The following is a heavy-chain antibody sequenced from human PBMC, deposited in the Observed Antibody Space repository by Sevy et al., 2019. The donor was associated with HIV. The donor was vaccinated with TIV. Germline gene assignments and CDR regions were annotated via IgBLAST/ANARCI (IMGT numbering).Heavy chain of an antibody. CDR1: GYTFTGYY. J-gene: IGHJ4*02. V-gene: IGHV1-2*02. CDR3: ARDILRAAGMSGGQGGYKY. Sequence: ASVKVSCKASGYTFTGYYMHWLRQAPGQGLEWMGWINPNSGGTNYAQKFQGRVTMTRDTSISTAYMELSRLRSDDTAVYYCARDILRAAGMSGGQGGYKYWGQGTLVTVSS. CDR2: INPNSGGT. D-gene: IGHD6-13*01.